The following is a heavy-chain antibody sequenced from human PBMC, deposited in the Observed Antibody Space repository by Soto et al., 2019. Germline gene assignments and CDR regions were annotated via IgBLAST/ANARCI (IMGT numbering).Heavy chain of an antibody. Sequence: QLQLQESGSGLVKPSQTLSLICAVSGGSISSGGYSWSWIRQPPGTGLEWIGYIYHSGSTYYNPSLMCRVTIAVDRSNKHFSLKLKSVSSTDTAVYYFASEIGGFLGSHVRDVWGQGPTVTISS. CDR3: ASEIGGFLGSHVRDV. CDR1: GGSISSGGYS. D-gene: IGHD3-3*01. V-gene: IGHV4-30-2*01. CDR2: IYHSGST. J-gene: IGHJ6*02.